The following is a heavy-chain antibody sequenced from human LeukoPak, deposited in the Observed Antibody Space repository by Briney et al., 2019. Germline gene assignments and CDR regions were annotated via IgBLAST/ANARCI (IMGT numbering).Heavy chain of an antibody. D-gene: IGHD6-19*01. CDR3: AKDGSARQWPDW. Sequence: PGGSLRLSCAASGFTLSSYVMSWVRQAPGKGLEWVSGISGSGGNTYYADSAKGRFTISRDNSKNTLYLQMNSLRVDDTAAYYCAKDGSARQWPDWWGQGTLVTVSS. CDR2: ISGSGGNT. J-gene: IGHJ4*02. V-gene: IGHV3-23*01. CDR1: GFTLSSYV.